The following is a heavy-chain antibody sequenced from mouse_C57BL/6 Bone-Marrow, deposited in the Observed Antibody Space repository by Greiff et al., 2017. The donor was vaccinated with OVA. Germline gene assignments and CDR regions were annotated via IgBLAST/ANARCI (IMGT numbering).Heavy chain of an antibody. CDR1: EYEFPSHD. J-gene: IGHJ1*03. V-gene: IGHV5-2*01. CDR3: ARHRDYDEGWYFDV. D-gene: IGHD2-4*01. Sequence: EVKLMESGGGLVQPGESLKLSCESNEYEFPSHDMSWVRKTPEKRLELVAAINSDGGSTYYPDTMERRFIISRDNTKKTLYLQMSSLRSEDTALYYCARHRDYDEGWYFDVWGTGTTVTVSS. CDR2: INSDGGST.